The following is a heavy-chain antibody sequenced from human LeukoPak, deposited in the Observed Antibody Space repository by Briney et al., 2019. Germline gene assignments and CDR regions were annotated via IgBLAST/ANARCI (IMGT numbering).Heavy chain of an antibody. J-gene: IGHJ4*02. D-gene: IGHD1-1*01. Sequence: GGSLRLSCAASGFTFSSYAMSGVPQVPGKGREGVSIITGRGDSTYPDSVKGRFTISRDNSKNTLYLQMNSLRDEDTAVYYCAKGRLERRQGFDLWGQGTLVTVSS. CDR1: GFTFSSYA. CDR2: ITGRGDST. CDR3: AKGRLERRQGFDL. V-gene: IGHV3-23*01.